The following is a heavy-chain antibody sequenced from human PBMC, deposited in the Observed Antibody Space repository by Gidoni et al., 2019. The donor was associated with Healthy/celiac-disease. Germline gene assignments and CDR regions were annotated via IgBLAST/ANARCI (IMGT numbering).Heavy chain of an antibody. J-gene: IGHJ5*02. CDR1: GYTCTRYD. CDR2: MNPNSGNT. Sequence: HVQRVHAGAEVKKPGASVKVPCKASGYTCTRYDINWVRQATGKGLEWMGWMNPNSGNTGYAQKFQGRVTMTRNTSISTAYIEMSSLRSEDTAVYYCARGRLGYSSSWKNWFDPWGQGTLVTVSS. CDR3: ARGRLGYSSSWKNWFDP. V-gene: IGHV1-8*01. D-gene: IGHD6-13*01.